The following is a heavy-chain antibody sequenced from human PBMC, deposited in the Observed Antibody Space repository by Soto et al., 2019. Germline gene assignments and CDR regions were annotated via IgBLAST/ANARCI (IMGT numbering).Heavy chain of an antibody. CDR1: FTFSMYS. Sequence: EVQVVESGGGLVQPGGSLRLSCSFTFSMYSMNWVRQAPGKGREWVASISSGGSYIKYADSVKGRSTISRDNAKNSVSLQMNSLRVDDTAVYFCTRDQGGSYDSWFDPWGQGTLVTVSS. V-gene: IGHV3-21*01. J-gene: IGHJ5*02. D-gene: IGHD1-26*01. CDR3: TRDQGGSYDSWFDP. CDR2: ISSGGSYI.